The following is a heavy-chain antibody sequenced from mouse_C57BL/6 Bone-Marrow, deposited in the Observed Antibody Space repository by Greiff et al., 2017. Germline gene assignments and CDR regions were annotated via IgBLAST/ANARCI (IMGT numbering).Heavy chain of an antibody. CDR3: ARPYYSNYWYFDV. J-gene: IGHJ1*03. CDR2: IYPGSGST. CDR1: GYTFTSYW. Sequence: VQLQQPGAALVKPGASVKMSCKASGYTFTSYWITWVKQRPGQGLEWIGDIYPGSGSTNYNEKFKSKATLTVDTSSSTAYMQLSSLTSDDSAVYYCARPYYSNYWYFDVWGTGTTGTVSS. D-gene: IGHD2-5*01. V-gene: IGHV1-55*01.